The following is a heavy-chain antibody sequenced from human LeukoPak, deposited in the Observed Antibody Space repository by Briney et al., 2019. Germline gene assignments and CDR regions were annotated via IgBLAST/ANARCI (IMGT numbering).Heavy chain of an antibody. CDR1: GFTFSNYA. J-gene: IGHJ4*02. CDR2: ISSSGTYL. V-gene: IGHV3-21*01. Sequence: GGSLRLSCAASGFTFSNYAMPWVRQAPGKGREWVSSISSSGTYLYYADSVKGRFTISRDNAKDSLYLQMNSLRVEDTAVYFCARGLFGVINPADYWGQGTLVTVSS. D-gene: IGHD3-3*01. CDR3: ARGLFGVINPADY.